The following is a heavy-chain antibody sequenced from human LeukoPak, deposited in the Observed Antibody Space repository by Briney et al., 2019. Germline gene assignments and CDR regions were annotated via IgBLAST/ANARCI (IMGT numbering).Heavy chain of an antibody. D-gene: IGHD1-26*01. J-gene: IGHJ4*02. CDR2: IYYSGST. CDR3: ARHSSQRWDLDY. V-gene: IGHV4-39*01. Sequence: PSETLSLTCTVSGDSISSSNYYWGWIRQPPGKGLEGIGIIYYSGSTNYNPSLKSRVTISVDRSKDQFSLKLSSVTAADTAVYYCARHSSQRWDLDYWGQGTLVTVSS. CDR1: GDSISSSNYY.